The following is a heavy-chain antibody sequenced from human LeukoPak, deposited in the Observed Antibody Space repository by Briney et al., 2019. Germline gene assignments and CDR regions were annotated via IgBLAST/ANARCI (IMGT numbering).Heavy chain of an antibody. D-gene: IGHD3-22*01. CDR3: ARPSYDNYGMDV. J-gene: IGHJ6*02. CDR1: GGSISRYY. CDR2: IYYSGST. Sequence: PSETRSLTCTVSGGSISRYYWSWIRQPPGKGLEWIGYIYYSGSTNYNPSLKSRVTISVDTSKNQFSLKLSSVTAADTAVYYCARPSYDNYGMDVWGQGTTVTVSS. V-gene: IGHV4-59*08.